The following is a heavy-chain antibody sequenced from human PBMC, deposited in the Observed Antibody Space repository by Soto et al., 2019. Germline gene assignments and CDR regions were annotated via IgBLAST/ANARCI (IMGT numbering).Heavy chain of an antibody. D-gene: IGHD2-2*01. V-gene: IGHV3-23*01. J-gene: IGHJ6*02. CDR3: ARYIPGVRYYGMDV. Sequence: EVQLLESGGGLVQPGGSLRLSCAASGFTFSSYAMTWVRQAPGKGLEWVSLIGESGTPTYYADSVKGRFTISRDHSGNTLFLERDSLRAEDTAVYYCARYIPGVRYYGMDVWGQGTTVTVSS. CDR1: GFTFSSYA. CDR2: IGESGTPT.